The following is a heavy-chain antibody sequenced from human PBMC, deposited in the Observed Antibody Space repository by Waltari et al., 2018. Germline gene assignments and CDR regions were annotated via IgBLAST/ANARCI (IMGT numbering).Heavy chain of an antibody. D-gene: IGHD4-4*01. CDR1: GFTFSSYW. V-gene: IGHV3-7*01. Sequence: EVQLVESGGGLVQPGGSLRLSCAASGFTFSSYWMSWVRQAPGKGLEWVANIKQDGSEKYYVDSVKGRFTISRDNAKNSLYLQMNSLRAEDTAVYYCARRQAVTTRKFYWYFDLWGRGTLVTVSS. J-gene: IGHJ2*01. CDR3: ARRQAVTTRKFYWYFDL. CDR2: IKQDGSEK.